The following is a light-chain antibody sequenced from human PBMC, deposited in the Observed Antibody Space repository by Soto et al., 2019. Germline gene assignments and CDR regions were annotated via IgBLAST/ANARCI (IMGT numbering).Light chain of an antibody. CDR3: QQYQSYAT. J-gene: IGKJ1*01. V-gene: IGKV1-5*01. CDR1: QSIRTW. CDR2: AAS. Sequence: DIQMTQSPSTLSASVGDRVTITCRASQSIRTWLAWYQQKPGKAPKVLIYAASTLQSGVPSRFSGSGSGTGFSLTISSLQPDDFATYFCQQYQSYATFGQGTKVEIK.